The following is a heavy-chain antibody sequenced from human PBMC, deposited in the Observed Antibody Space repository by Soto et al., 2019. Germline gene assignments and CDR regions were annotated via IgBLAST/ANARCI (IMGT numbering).Heavy chain of an antibody. CDR1: GYTFTTYY. V-gene: IGHV1-46*01. CDR2: INPGGVST. J-gene: IGHJ2*01. CDR3: ARGGNGDNVGYWYFDL. D-gene: IGHD4-17*01. Sequence: QVQLVQSGAEVKKPGASVEVSCKASGYTFTTYYIHWVRHAPGQGLEWMGVINPGGVSTKYAQKFQDKVPMTSDTSTSTVYMDLSSLRSEDTAVYFCARGGNGDNVGYWYFDLWGRGTQVTVSP.